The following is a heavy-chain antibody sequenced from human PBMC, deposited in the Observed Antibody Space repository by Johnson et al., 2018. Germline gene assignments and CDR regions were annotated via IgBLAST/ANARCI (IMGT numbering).Heavy chain of an antibody. D-gene: IGHD3-22*01. CDR2: ITWNSDNI. CDR1: GFTFDDYA. V-gene: IGHV3-9*01. CDR3: ARDFPLGTMIVVVTTDAFDI. J-gene: IGHJ3*02. Sequence: VQLVQSGGGLVQPGRSLRLSCAASGFTFDDYAMHWVRQAPGKGLDWVSGITWNSDNIGYADSVKGRFTISRDNAKNTLYLKMNSLRAEDTAVYYCARDFPLGTMIVVVTTDAFDIWGQGTMVTVSS.